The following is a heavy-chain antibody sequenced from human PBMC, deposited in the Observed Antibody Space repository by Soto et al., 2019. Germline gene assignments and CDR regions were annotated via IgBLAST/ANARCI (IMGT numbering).Heavy chain of an antibody. CDR1: GYTFTSYG. CDR3: ATESPSSSWYHDAFDI. D-gene: IGHD6-13*01. Sequence: ASVKVSCKASGYTFTSYGISWVRQAPGQGLEWMGWISAYNGNTNYAQKLQGRVTMTTDTSTSTAYMELRSLRSDDTAVYYCATESPSSSWYHDAFDIWGQGTMVTVS. V-gene: IGHV1-18*04. J-gene: IGHJ3*02. CDR2: ISAYNGNT.